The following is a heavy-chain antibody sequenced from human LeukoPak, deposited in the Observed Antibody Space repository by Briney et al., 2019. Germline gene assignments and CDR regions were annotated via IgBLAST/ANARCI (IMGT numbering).Heavy chain of an antibody. J-gene: IGHJ4*02. Sequence: GGSLRLSCAASGFTFSSYGMHWVRQAPGKGLEWVAFIRYDGSNKYYADSVKGRFTISRDNSKNTLYLQMNSLRAEDTAVYYCARAARYDFWSGYYADYWGQGTLVTVSS. CDR1: GFTFSSYG. V-gene: IGHV3-30*02. D-gene: IGHD3-3*01. CDR3: ARAARYDFWSGYYADY. CDR2: IRYDGSNK.